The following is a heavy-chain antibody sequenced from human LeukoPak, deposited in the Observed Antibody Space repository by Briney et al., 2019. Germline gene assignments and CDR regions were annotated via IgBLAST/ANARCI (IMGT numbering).Heavy chain of an antibody. CDR3: ARVLGYYYDSSGYYYFDY. J-gene: IGHJ4*02. CDR1: GYTFTSYG. CDR2: IIPILGIA. D-gene: IGHD3-22*01. V-gene: IGHV1-69*04. Sequence: ASVKVSCKASGYTFTSYGISWVRQAPGQGLEWMGRIIPILGIANYAQKFQGRVTITADKSTSTAYMELSSLRSEDTAVYYCARVLGYYYDSSGYYYFDYWGQGTLVTVSS.